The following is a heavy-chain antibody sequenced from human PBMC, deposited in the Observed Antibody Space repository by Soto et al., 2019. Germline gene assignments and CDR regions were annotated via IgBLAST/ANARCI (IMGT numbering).Heavy chain of an antibody. Sequence: QVLLQQWGAGRLKPSETLSLTCAVYGGSFIDYSWGWIRQSPGTGLEWIGEINHSGSANYNPSLKSRVTTSVDTSKNQFSLKLYSVTAADAAVYYCARVSDYWSQGTLVTVSS. CDR3: ARVSDY. CDR2: INHSGSA. CDR1: GGSFIDYS. V-gene: IGHV4-34*01. J-gene: IGHJ4*02.